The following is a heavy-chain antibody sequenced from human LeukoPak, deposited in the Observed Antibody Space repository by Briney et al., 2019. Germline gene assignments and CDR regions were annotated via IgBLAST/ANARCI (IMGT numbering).Heavy chain of an antibody. D-gene: IGHD2-15*01. J-gene: IGHJ4*02. V-gene: IGHV4-4*02. CDR1: DGSIKTNYW. CDR2: TWHSGSST. CDR3: ARGNEYTWWQ. Sequence: SETLSLTCTVSDGSIKTNYWWTWVRQPPGKGLEWIGETWHSGSSTNYNPSLKSRVTISVDKPKSQFSLKLTSVTAADTAIYYCARGNEYTWWQWSQGTLITVSS.